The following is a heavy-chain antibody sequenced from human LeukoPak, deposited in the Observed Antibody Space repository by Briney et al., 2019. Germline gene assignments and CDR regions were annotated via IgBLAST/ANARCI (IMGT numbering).Heavy chain of an antibody. V-gene: IGHV3-66*01. CDR1: GFTVSSNY. J-gene: IGHJ4*02. CDR3: ARAPPGRHCSGGSCYSVDY. CDR2: MYTGGST. D-gene: IGHD2-15*01. Sequence: GGSLRLSCAASGFTVSSNYMSWVRQAPGKGLEWVSLMYTGGSTYYADSVRGRFTISRDNAKNSLYLQMNSLRAEDTAVYYCARAPPGRHCSGGSCYSVDYWGQGTLVTVSS.